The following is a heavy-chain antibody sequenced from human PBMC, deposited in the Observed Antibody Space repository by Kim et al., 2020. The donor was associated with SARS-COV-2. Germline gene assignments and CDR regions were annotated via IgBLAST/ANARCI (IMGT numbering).Heavy chain of an antibody. CDR2: IYYSGST. CDR3: ARLGIGLIDY. V-gene: IGHV4-39*01. D-gene: IGHD1-26*01. CDR1: GGSISSSSYY. Sequence: SETLSLTCTVSGGSISSSSYYWGWIRQPPGKGLEWIGSIYYSGSTYYTPSLKSRVTISVDTSQNPLSLKLSSVTAADTAVYSCARLGIGLIDYWGQGTL. J-gene: IGHJ4*02.